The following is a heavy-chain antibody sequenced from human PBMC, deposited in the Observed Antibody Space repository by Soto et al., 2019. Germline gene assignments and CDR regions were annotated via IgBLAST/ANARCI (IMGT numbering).Heavy chain of an antibody. D-gene: IGHD3-10*01. CDR3: ASVAVYYGANWFDP. J-gene: IGHJ5*02. V-gene: IGHV1-69*02. Sequence: QVQLVQSGAEVKKPGSSVKVSCKASVGTFSSYTISWVRKATGQGLEWMGRIIPILGIANYAQKFQGRVRISADKYTSTASMELSSLRSEDTALYYCASVAVYYGANWFDPWCQGTLVTVAS. CDR2: IIPILGIA. CDR1: VGTFSSYT.